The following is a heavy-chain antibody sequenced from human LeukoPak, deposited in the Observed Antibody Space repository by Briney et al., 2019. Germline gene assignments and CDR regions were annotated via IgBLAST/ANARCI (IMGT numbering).Heavy chain of an antibody. J-gene: IGHJ4*02. V-gene: IGHV4-34*01. Sequence: SETLSLTCAVYGGSFSGYYWSWIRQPPGKGLEWIGEINHSGSTNYNPSLKSRVTISVDTSKNQISLKLSSVTAADTAVYYCARGGPGVGADYWGQGTLVTVSS. CDR1: GGSFSGYY. CDR2: INHSGST. CDR3: ARGGPGVGADY. D-gene: IGHD1-26*01.